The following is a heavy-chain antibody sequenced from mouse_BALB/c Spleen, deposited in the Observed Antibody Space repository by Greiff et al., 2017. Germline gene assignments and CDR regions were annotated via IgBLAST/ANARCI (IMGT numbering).Heavy chain of an antibody. CDR1: GFNIKDTY. CDR3: ARGDGYYDAMDY. V-gene: IGHV14-3*02. D-gene: IGHD2-3*01. CDR2: IDPANGNT. Sequence: VQLKQSGAELVKPGASVKLSCTASGFNIKDTYMHWVKQRPEQGLEWIGRIDPANGNTKYDPKFQGKATITADTSSNTAYLQLSSLTSEDTAVYYCARGDGYYDAMDYWGQGTSVTVSS. J-gene: IGHJ4*01.